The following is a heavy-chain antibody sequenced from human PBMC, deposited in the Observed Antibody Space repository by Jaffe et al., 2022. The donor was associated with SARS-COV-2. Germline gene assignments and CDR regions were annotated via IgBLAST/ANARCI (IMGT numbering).Heavy chain of an antibody. CDR1: GGSISSGSYY. CDR3: ARGGTGMATTRSFDY. CDR2: IYTSGST. Sequence: QVQLQESGPGLVKPSQTLSLTCTVSGGSISSGSYYWSWIRQPAGKGLEWIGRIYTSGSTNYNPSLKSRVTISVDTSKNQFSLKLSSVTAADTAVYYCARGGTGMATTRSFDYWGQGTLVTVSS. J-gene: IGHJ4*02. D-gene: IGHD3-10*01. V-gene: IGHV4-61*02.